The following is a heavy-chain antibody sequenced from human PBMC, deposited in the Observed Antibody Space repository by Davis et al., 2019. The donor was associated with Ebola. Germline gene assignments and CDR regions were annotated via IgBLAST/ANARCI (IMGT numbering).Heavy chain of an antibody. Sequence: GESLKISCAASGFTFSSYGMHWVRQAPGKGLEWVAVISYDGSNKYYANSVQGRFTISRDNSKNTLYLQMNSLRAEDTAVYYCANLAVAGPFDYWGQGTLVTVSS. CDR2: ISYDGSNK. D-gene: IGHD6-19*01. CDR1: GFTFSSYG. CDR3: ANLAVAGPFDY. V-gene: IGHV3-30*18. J-gene: IGHJ4*02.